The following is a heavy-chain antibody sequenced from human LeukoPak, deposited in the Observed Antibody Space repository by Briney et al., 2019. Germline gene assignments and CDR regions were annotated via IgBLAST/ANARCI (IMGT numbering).Heavy chain of an antibody. CDR1: GGTFSSYA. CDR2: IIPIFGTA. Sequence: ASVKVSCKASGGTFSSYAISWVRQAPGQGLEWMGGIIPIFGTANYAQKFQGRVTITADESTSTAYMELGSLRSEDTAVYYCAREYRGYYDSSGYYGLDYWGQGTLVTVSS. V-gene: IGHV1-69*13. D-gene: IGHD3-22*01. J-gene: IGHJ4*02. CDR3: AREYRGYYDSSGYYGLDY.